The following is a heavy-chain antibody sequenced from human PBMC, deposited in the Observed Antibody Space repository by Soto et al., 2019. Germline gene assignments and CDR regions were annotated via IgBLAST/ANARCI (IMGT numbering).Heavy chain of an antibody. CDR2: IFSNDDK. CDR1: GFSLSNPRMG. D-gene: IGHD3-22*01. CDR3: ARVYDSSGYEY. Sequence: QVSLKESGPVLVKPTETLTLTCTVSGFSLSNPRMGVSWIRQPPGKALEWLAHIFSNDDKSYSTSLKSRVTNSKDPPKSQVVLTMTNMDPVDTATYYCARVYDSSGYEYWGQGTLVTVSS. V-gene: IGHV2-26*01. J-gene: IGHJ4*02.